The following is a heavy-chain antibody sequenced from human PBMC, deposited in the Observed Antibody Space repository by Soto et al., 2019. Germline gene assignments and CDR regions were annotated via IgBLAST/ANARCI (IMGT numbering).Heavy chain of an antibody. CDR1: GYTFTIYA. J-gene: IGHJ4*02. D-gene: IGHD3-22*01. V-gene: IGHV1-3*01. Sequence: ASLKVSCKASGYTFTIYAMHWVRQAPGQRLEWMGWINAGNGNTKYSQKFQGRVTITRDTSASTAYMELSSLRSEDTAVYYCAKDYYDSSGYYPPALLFDYWGQGTLVTSPQ. CDR2: INAGNGNT. CDR3: AKDYYDSSGYYPPALLFDY.